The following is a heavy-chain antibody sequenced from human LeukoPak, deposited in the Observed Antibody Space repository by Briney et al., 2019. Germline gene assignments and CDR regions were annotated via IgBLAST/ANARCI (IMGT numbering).Heavy chain of an antibody. D-gene: IGHD6-6*01. V-gene: IGHV1-2*02. J-gene: IGHJ1*01. CDR1: GYTFTGYY. CDR3: ARVPPSASSSSYPVEYFQH. Sequence: GASVKVSCKASGYTFTGYYMHWVRQASGQGLEWMGWINPNSGGTNFAQNFQGRVTMTRDTSISTAYMELSRLRSDDTAVYYCARVPPSASSSSYPVEYFQHWGQGTLVTVSS. CDR2: INPNSGGT.